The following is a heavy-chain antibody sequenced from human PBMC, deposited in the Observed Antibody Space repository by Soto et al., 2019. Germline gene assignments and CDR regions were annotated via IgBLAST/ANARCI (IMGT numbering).Heavy chain of an antibody. V-gene: IGHV3-30*02. D-gene: IGHD3-16*01. CDR1: GFSFSTYA. Sequence: GGSLRLSCAASGFSFSTYAMHWVRQAPGKGLEWVATVRSDGSNENYADSVKGQFIISRDNSKNTLYLQMNSLRVEDTAVYSCAKRGEIAHFYYMDVWGRGTTVTVSS. J-gene: IGHJ6*03. CDR2: VRSDGSNE. CDR3: AKRGEIAHFYYMDV.